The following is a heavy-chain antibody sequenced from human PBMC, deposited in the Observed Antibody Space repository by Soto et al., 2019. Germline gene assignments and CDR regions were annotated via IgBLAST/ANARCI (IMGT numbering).Heavy chain of an antibody. CDR3: ARGSSSWYGTYYYYGMDV. CDR1: GGTFSSYA. D-gene: IGHD6-13*01. Sequence: VQLVQSGAEVKKPGSSVKVSCKASGGTFSSYAISWVRQAPGQGLEWMGGIIPIFGTANYAQKFQGRVTITADESTSTAYMELSSLRSEDTAVYYCARGSSSWYGTYYYYGMDVWGQGTTVTVSS. V-gene: IGHV1-69*01. J-gene: IGHJ6*02. CDR2: IIPIFGTA.